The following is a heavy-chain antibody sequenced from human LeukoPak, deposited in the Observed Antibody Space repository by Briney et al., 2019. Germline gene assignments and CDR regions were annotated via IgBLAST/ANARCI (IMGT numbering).Heavy chain of an antibody. CDR3: AREFASGR. V-gene: IGHV3-21*01. D-gene: IGHD3-10*01. CDR2: ISSSGSYI. CDR1: GFTFSSYS. J-gene: IGHJ4*02. Sequence: GGSLRLSCAASGFTFSSYSMNWVRQAPGKGLEWVSSISSSGSYIYYADSVKGRFTISRDNAKNSLYLQMNSLRAEDTAVYYCAREFASGRWDQGTLVTVSS.